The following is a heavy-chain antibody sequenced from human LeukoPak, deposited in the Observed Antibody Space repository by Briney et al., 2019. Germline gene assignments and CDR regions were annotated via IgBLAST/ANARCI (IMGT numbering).Heavy chain of an antibody. J-gene: IGHJ6*02. CDR2: IYHSGSGST. CDR3: ARSNDFWSGPTLDV. CDR1: GGSISSGGHS. V-gene: IGHV4-30-2*01. Sequence: NASETLSLTCTVSGGSISSGGHSWSWIRQPPGKGLEWIGYIYHSGSGSTYYNPSLKSRVTISIDKSKNQFSLKLNSVTAADTAVYYCARSNDFWSGPTLDVWGQGTTVTVSS. D-gene: IGHD3-3*01.